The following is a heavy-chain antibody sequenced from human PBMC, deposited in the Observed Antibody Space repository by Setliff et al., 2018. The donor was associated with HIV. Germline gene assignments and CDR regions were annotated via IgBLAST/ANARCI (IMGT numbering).Heavy chain of an antibody. CDR3: ARDLTSNSNCFEP. J-gene: IGHJ5*02. CDR2: VYYTGKT. Sequence: SETLSLTCSVSGGSLISGGYYWSWIRQHPGKGLEWIGYVYYTGKTYYNPSLESRISMSVDTSENQFSLKLTSVTAADTAIYYCARDLTSNSNCFEPWGQGTQVTVS. D-gene: IGHD4-4*01. V-gene: IGHV4-31*03. CDR1: GGSLISGGYY.